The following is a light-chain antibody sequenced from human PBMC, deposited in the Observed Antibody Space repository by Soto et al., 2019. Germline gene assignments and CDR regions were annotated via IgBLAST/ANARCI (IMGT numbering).Light chain of an antibody. CDR3: QQYNNWPPPLT. V-gene: IGKV3-15*01. CDR1: QSVSSN. CDR2: GAS. J-gene: IGKJ4*01. Sequence: EIVMTQSPATLSVSPGERATLSCRASQSVSSNLAWYQQKPGQDPRLLIYGASTRATGIPARFSGSGSGTELTLTISSLRSEDFAVYYCQQYNNWPPPLTFGGGTKVVIK.